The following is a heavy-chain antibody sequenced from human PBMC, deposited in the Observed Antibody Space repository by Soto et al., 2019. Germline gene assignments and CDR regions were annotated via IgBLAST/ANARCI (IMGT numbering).Heavy chain of an antibody. V-gene: IGHV3-30*18. CDR2: ISYDGSNK. CDR3: AKSSPMAMDV. Sequence: QVQLVESGGGVVQPGRSLRLSCAASGFTFSSYGMHWVRQAPGKGLEWVAVISYDGSNKYYADSVKGRFTISRDNSKNTLYLQMNSLRAEDTAVYYCAKSSPMAMDVWGQGTTVTVSS. CDR1: GFTFSSYG. J-gene: IGHJ6*02.